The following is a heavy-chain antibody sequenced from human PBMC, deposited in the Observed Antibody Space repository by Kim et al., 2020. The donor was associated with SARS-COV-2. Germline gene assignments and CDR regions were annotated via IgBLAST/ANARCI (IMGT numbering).Heavy chain of an antibody. CDR1: GFTFSSYG. CDR2: IWYDGSNK. CDR3: ARERVELSLLRLDYYYYGMDV. J-gene: IGHJ6*02. V-gene: IGHV3-33*01. D-gene: IGHD1-7*01. Sequence: GGSLRLSCAASGFTFSSYGMHWVRQAPGKGLEWVAVIWYDGSNKYYADSVKGRFTISRDNSKNTLYLQMNSLRAEDTAVYYCARERVELSLLRLDYYYYGMDVWGQGTTVTVSS.